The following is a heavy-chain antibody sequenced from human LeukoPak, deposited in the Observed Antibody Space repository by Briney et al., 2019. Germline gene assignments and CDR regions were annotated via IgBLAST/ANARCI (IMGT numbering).Heavy chain of an antibody. CDR3: AARARYSGSHFDY. Sequence: PGGSLRLSCAASGFTISSXWMHWVRQAPGKGLXXXSRISSDGSTTSYADSVKGRLTISRDDAKNTLYLQMNSLRAEDTAIYYCAARARYSGSHFDYWGQGALVTVSS. V-gene: IGHV3-74*01. J-gene: IGHJ4*02. D-gene: IGHD1-26*01. CDR1: GFTISSXW. CDR2: ISSDGSTT.